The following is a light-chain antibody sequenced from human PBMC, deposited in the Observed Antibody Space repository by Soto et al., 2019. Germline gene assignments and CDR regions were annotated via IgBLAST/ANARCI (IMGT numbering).Light chain of an antibody. CDR2: GAS. J-gene: IGKJ4*01. V-gene: IGKV3-20*01. CDR1: QSVSSSY. CDR3: QKYGSSPLT. Sequence: ELVLAQSPGTLSLSPGERATLSCRASQSVSSSYLAWYQQKPGQAPRLLIYGASSRATGIPDRFSGSGSGTDLTLTISRLEPEDFAVYYCQKYGSSPLTCGGGTKVDIK.